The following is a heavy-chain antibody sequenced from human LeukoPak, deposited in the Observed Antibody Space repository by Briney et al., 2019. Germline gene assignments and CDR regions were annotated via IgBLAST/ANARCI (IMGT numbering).Heavy chain of an antibody. Sequence: ASVKVSCKASGGTFSSYAISWVRQAPGQGLEWMGGIIPIFGTANYAQKFQGRVTITADESTSTAYMELSSLRSEDTAVYYCARVWEYDILTGYYRGAYFDYWGQGTLVTVSS. D-gene: IGHD3-9*01. CDR2: IIPIFGTA. J-gene: IGHJ4*02. CDR1: GGTFSSYA. CDR3: ARVWEYDILTGYYRGAYFDY. V-gene: IGHV1-69*13.